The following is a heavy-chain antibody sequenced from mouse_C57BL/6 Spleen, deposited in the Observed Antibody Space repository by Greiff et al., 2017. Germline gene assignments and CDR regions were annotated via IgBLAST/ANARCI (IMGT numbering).Heavy chain of an antibody. CDR3: ARKRDGNYEGGAMDY. J-gene: IGHJ4*01. V-gene: IGHV1-76*01. CDR2: IYPGSGNT. CDR1: GYTFTDYY. D-gene: IGHD2-1*01. Sequence: QVQLKQSGAELVRPGASVKLSCKASGYTFTDYYIHWVKQRPGQGLEWIARIYPGSGNTYYNEKFKGKATLTAEKSSSTAYMQLSSLTSEDSAVYFCARKRDGNYEGGAMDYWGQGTSVTVSS.